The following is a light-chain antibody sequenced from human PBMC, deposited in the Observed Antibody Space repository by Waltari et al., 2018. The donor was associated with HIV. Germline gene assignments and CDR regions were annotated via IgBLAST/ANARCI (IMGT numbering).Light chain of an antibody. CDR3: QQSYSTLWT. V-gene: IGKV1-39*01. CDR1: QSISTY. Sequence: DIQMTQSPSSLSASVGARVPISCRASQSISTYLNLYQQKPGRAPKLLIYNGNILQGGVPSRFSGSGSGTDFTLSISSLQPEDFGTYYCQQSYSTLWTFGPGTKV. CDR2: NGN. J-gene: IGKJ1*01.